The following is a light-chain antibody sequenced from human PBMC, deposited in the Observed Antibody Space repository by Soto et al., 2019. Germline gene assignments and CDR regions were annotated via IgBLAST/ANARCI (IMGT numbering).Light chain of an antibody. V-gene: IGLV2-8*01. J-gene: IGLJ1*01. CDR3: SSYAGSNNV. CDR2: EVN. CDR1: SSDVGGYNS. Sequence: QSVLTQPPSASGSPGQSVTISCTGTSSDVGGYNSVSWYQQHPVKAPKLMIYEVNKRPSGVPDRFSGSKSGNTASLTVSGLQAEDEADYYCSSYAGSNNVFGTGTKVTVL.